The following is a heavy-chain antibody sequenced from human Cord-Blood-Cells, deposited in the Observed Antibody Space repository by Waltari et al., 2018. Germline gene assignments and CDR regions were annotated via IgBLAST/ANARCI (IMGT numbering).Heavy chain of an antibody. Sequence: QVQLQQWGAGLLKPSETLSLTCAVYGGSFSGYYWSWIRQPPGKGLAWIGEISHSGSTNYNPSLKRRVTIAADTSKNQFSLKLSSVTAADTAVYYCARGGIAVAGMTHLDYWGQGTLVTVSS. CDR1: GGSFSGYY. D-gene: IGHD6-19*01. J-gene: IGHJ4*02. CDR2: ISHSGST. CDR3: ARGGIAVAGMTHLDY. V-gene: IGHV4-34*01.